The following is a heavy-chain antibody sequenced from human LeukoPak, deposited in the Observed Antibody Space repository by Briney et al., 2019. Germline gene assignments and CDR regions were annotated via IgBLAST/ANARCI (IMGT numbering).Heavy chain of an antibody. D-gene: IGHD6-13*01. J-gene: IGHJ4*02. Sequence: GESLKISCKGSGYSFTSYWIGWVRQMPGKGLEWMGIIYPGDSDTRYSPSFQGQVTISADKSISTAYLQWSSLKAPDTAMYYWARQGVSSPGIAAGDCVPFDYWGQGTLVTVSS. CDR2: IYPGDSDT. CDR3: ARQGVSSPGIAAGDCVPFDY. V-gene: IGHV5-51*01. CDR1: GYSFTSYW.